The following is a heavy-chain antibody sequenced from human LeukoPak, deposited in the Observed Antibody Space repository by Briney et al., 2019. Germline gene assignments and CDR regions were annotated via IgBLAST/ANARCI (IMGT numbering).Heavy chain of an antibody. J-gene: IGHJ4*02. CDR1: GFTFSKAW. V-gene: IGHV3-15*01. D-gene: IGHD5-18*01. CDR3: ARXGSLYGYHSXDS. Sequence: GGSLRXSCAASGFTFSKAWMSWVRQAPGKGLEWVGRIKPAKTHGATADYGAPVKGKFTIARDDSTDRRVLQVRSLETEETAGXXXARXGSLYGYHSXDSWGQGTLVTVST. CDR2: IKPAKTHGATA.